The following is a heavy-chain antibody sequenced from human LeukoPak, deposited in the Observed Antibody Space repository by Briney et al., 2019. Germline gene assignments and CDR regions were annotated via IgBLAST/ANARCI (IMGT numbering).Heavy chain of an antibody. D-gene: IGHD3-22*01. V-gene: IGHV4-30-4*01. CDR3: ARPYYYDSRIDP. Sequence: SQTLSLTCTVSGVSISSGDYYWRWIRQPPGKGLEWIAYMYYSGSTYYNPSLKSRVTMSADTSKNQLSLKLSSVTAADTAVYYCARPYYYDSRIDPWGQGILVTVSS. CDR2: MYYSGST. CDR1: GVSISSGDYY. J-gene: IGHJ5*02.